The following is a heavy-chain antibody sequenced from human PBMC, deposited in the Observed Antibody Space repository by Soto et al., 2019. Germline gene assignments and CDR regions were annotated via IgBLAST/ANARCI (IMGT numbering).Heavy chain of an antibody. CDR1: GYSFTSYW. J-gene: IGHJ6*04. V-gene: IGHV5-10-1*01. Sequence: GESLKISCKGSGYSFTSYWISWVRQMPGKCLERRGSIDPSDSYTNYSPSFQGHVTISAHKTIRTAYAQWPRLKASVHAMYYCTRGFWSGYIYCYCYGMGVWGKGPTVTVSS. D-gene: IGHD3-3*01. CDR3: TRGFWSGYIYCYCYGMGV. CDR2: IDPSDSYT.